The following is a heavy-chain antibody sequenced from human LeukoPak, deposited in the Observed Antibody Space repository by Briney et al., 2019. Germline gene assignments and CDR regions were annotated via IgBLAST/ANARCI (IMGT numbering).Heavy chain of an antibody. CDR2: ISSSSSYI. J-gene: IGHJ3*02. CDR1: GFTFDDYG. V-gene: IGHV3-21*01. CDR3: ARRDPFDI. Sequence: GGSLRPSCAASGFTFDDYGMSWVRQAPGKGLEWVSSISSSSSYIYYADSVKGRFTISRDNAKNSLYLQMNSLRAEDTAVYYCARRDPFDIWGQGTMVTVSS.